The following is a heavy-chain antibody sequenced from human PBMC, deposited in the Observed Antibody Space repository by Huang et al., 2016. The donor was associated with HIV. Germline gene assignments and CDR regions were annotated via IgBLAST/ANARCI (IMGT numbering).Heavy chain of an antibody. CDR3: ARDHHDFWRGYRRMYFFDH. CDR2: IDYSGST. J-gene: IGHJ4*02. Sequence: QVQLQESGPGLVKPSETLSLTCTVSGGSISTHYWSWIRQPPGKGLEWIGSIDYSGSTNYLPSLKSRVTILLDTSKNQCSLRVNSVTAADTAMYYCARDHHDFWRGYRRMYFFDHWGQGTLVTVSS. D-gene: IGHD3-3*01. CDR1: GGSISTHY. V-gene: IGHV4-59*11.